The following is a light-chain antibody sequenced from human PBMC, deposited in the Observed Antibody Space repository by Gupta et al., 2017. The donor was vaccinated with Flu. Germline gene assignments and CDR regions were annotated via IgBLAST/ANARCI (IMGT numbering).Light chain of an antibody. Sequence: EIVLTQSPGTLSLSPGERGTLSCRASQSVSSNYLAWYQQKPGQAPRLLIYGASSRATGIPDRFSGSGCGTDFTLTISSREPEDFAVYYCQQYGSSPPITFGQGTQLEIK. CDR2: GAS. CDR3: QQYGSSPPIT. J-gene: IGKJ5*01. V-gene: IGKV3-20*01. CDR1: QSVSSNY.